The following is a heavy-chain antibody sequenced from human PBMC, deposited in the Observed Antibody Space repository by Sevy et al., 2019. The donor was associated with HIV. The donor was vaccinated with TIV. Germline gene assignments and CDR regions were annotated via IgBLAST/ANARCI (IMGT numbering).Heavy chain of an antibody. V-gene: IGHV4-59*01. D-gene: IGHD3-22*01. CDR3: ARDSGYYYDSSGHYAKTWDYFDY. J-gene: IGHJ4*02. CDR1: GGSISSYY. Sequence: SETLSLTCTVSGGSISSYYWSWIRQPPGKGLEWIGYIYYSGSTNYNPSLKSRVTISVDTSKNQFSLKLSSVTAADTAVYYCARDSGYYYDSSGHYAKTWDYFDYWGQGTLVTVSS. CDR2: IYYSGST.